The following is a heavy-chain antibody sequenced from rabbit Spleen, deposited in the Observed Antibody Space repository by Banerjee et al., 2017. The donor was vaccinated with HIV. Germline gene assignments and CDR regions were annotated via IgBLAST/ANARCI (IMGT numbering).Heavy chain of an antibody. J-gene: IGHJ4*01. D-gene: IGHD8-1*01. CDR1: GFSFISGYD. CDR3: AKDPYTGSGDWFTL. V-gene: IGHV1S45*01. Sequence: QEQLEESGGDLVKPGASLTLTCTASGFSFISGYDMCWVRQAPGKGLEWIACIYTGNSKTYYATWAKGRFTISKTSSTTVTLQMTRLTVADTATYFCAKDPYTGSGDWFTLWGQGTLVTVS. CDR2: IYTGNSKT.